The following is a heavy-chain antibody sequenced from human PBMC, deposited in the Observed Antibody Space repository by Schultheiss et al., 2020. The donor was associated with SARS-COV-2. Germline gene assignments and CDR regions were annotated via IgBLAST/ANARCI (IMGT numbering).Heavy chain of an antibody. D-gene: IGHD3-16*01. CDR3: AHMAASTFDY. CDR2: IDWDDDK. Sequence: SGPTLVKPTQTLTLTCSFSGFSLSTDRMRVNWIRQPPRKALEWLARIDWDDDKRYSPSLKSRLTITKDTSKNQVVLTMTNMDPVDTATYYCAHMAASTFDYWGQGTLVTVSS. V-gene: IGHV2-5*08. J-gene: IGHJ4*02. CDR1: GFSLSTDRMR.